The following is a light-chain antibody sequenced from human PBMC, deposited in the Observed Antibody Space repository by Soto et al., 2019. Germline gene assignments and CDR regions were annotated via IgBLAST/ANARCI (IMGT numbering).Light chain of an antibody. CDR1: QTISSF. CDR3: QHYNTYSAA. Sequence: DIRMTQSPSTLSGSIGDRVTITCRASQTISSFFAFYQQKPDKAPTPLIYKASTLKSGVPSRFSGSGSGTEFTLTISSLQPDDFAAYYCQHYNTYSAAFGQGTKV. CDR2: KAS. V-gene: IGKV1-5*03. J-gene: IGKJ1*01.